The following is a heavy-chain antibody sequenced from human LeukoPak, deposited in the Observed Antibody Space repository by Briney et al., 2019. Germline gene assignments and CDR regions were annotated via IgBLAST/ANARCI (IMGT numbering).Heavy chain of an antibody. CDR3: ARVAPIYSSSLYYLDY. CDR1: GFSFSSHV. V-gene: IGHV3-33*01. Sequence: PGGSLRLSCTASGFSFSSHVMHWVRQAPGKGLEWVAVIWYDGINKYYADSVKGRFTISRDNSKNTMYLQMNSLRAEGTAVYYCARVAPIYSSSLYYLDYWGQGTLVTVSS. J-gene: IGHJ4*02. D-gene: IGHD6-13*01. CDR2: IWYDGINK.